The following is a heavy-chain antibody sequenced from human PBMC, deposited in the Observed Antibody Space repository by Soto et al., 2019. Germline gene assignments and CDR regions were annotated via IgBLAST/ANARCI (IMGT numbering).Heavy chain of an antibody. Sequence: PGGSLRLSCAASGFTFSSYSMNWVRQAPGKGLEWVSSISSSSSYIYYADSVKGRFTISRDNAKNSLYLQMNSLRAEDTAVYYCARDQRGYYYTLYYYYGMDVWGQGTMVTVSS. J-gene: IGHJ6*02. CDR1: GFTFSSYS. V-gene: IGHV3-21*01. CDR2: ISSSSSYI. CDR3: ARDQRGYYYTLYYYYGMDV. D-gene: IGHD3-22*01.